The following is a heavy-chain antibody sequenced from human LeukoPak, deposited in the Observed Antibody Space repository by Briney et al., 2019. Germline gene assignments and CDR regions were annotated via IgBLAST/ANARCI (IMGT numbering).Heavy chain of an antibody. V-gene: IGHV3-48*01. CDR1: GFTFSSYS. Sequence: PGGSLRLSCAASGFTFSSYSMNWVRQAPGKGLEWVSYISSSSSTIYYVDSVKGRFTISRDNAKNSLYLQMNSLRAEDTAVYYCASWNYYGSGSYYRPFDYWGQGTLVTVSS. J-gene: IGHJ4*02. CDR2: ISSSSSTI. CDR3: ASWNYYGSGSYYRPFDY. D-gene: IGHD3-10*01.